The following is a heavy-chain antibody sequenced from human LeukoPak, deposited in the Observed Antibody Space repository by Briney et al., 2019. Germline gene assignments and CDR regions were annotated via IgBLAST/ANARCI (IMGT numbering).Heavy chain of an antibody. CDR1: GFTFSNYA. CDR3: VRVQVGGTFDY. Sequence: GGSLRLSCSASGFTFSNYAMHWGRHTPGKGLKSFSSINDSGGSTYNAHSVQGRFTISRDNSNNTLYLQMSSLRAEDTAVYYCVRVQVGGTFDYWGQGTLVTVSS. V-gene: IGHV3-64D*06. J-gene: IGHJ4*02. CDR2: INDSGGST.